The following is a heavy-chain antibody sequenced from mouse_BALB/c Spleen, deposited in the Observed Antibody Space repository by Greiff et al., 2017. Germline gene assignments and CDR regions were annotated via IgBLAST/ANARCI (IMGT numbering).Heavy chain of an antibody. D-gene: IGHD2-2*01. CDR3: ARLGDGYGY. J-gene: IGHJ2*01. CDR2: IDPANGNT. V-gene: IGHV14-3*02. Sequence: EVQLQQSGAELVKPGASVKLSCTASGFNIKDTYMPWVKQRPEQGLEWIGRIDPANGNTKYDPKFQGKATITADTSSNTAYLQLSSLTSEDTAVYYCARLGDGYGYWGQGTTLTVSS. CDR1: GFNIKDTY.